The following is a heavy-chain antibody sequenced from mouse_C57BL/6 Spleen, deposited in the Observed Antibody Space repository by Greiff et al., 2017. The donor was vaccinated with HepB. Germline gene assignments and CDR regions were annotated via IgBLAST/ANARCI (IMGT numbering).Heavy chain of an antibody. Sequence: VQLQQSGPELVKPGASVKIPCKASGYTFTDYNMDWVKQSHGKSLEWIGDINPNNGGTIYNQKFKGKATLTVDKSSSTAYMELRSLTSEDTAVYYCARRSVVATKGFDYWGQGTTLTVSS. CDR3: ARRSVVATKGFDY. D-gene: IGHD1-1*01. V-gene: IGHV1-18*01. CDR2: INPNNGGT. J-gene: IGHJ2*01. CDR1: GYTFTDYN.